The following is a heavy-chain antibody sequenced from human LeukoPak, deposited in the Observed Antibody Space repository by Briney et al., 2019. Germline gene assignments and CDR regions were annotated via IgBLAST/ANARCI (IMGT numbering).Heavy chain of an antibody. CDR3: ARPAYDSSGLHAFDI. D-gene: IGHD3-22*01. CDR1: GYSFNSYW. CDR2: IYPGDCDT. Sequence: GESLEISCKGPGYSFNSYWIGWVRPMPGKGLEGMGIIYPGDCDTRYSPSFQGPVTISADKSNSTAYLQWSSLKAEDTAMYYCARPAYDSSGLHAFDIWGQGKMVTVSS. J-gene: IGHJ3*02. V-gene: IGHV5-51*01.